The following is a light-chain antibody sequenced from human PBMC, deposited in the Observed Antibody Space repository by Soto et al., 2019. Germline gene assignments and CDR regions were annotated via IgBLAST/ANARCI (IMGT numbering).Light chain of an antibody. V-gene: IGKV3-11*01. Sequence: VLTQSPATLSLSPGERATLSCRASQTVSSFLAWYQQKPGQAPRLLIHDSSDRATGIPARFSGSGSGTDFTLTISSLEPEDVEVYYCKQRSNWPLTFGGGPRVEI. CDR1: QTVSSF. J-gene: IGKJ4*01. CDR2: DSS. CDR3: KQRSNWPLT.